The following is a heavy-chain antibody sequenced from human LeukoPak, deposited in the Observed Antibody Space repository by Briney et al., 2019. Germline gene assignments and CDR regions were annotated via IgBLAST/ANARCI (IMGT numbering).Heavy chain of an antibody. CDR1: GGTFSSYA. Sequence: ASVTVSCKASGGTFSSYAISWVRQAPGQGLEWMGGIIPIFGTANYAQKFQGRVTITADEPTSTAYMELSSLRSEDTAVYYCAREDHRDFWSGHYYYYYGMDVWGQGTTVTVSS. V-gene: IGHV1-69*13. CDR3: AREDHRDFWSGHYYYYYGMDV. J-gene: IGHJ6*02. D-gene: IGHD3-3*01. CDR2: IIPIFGTA.